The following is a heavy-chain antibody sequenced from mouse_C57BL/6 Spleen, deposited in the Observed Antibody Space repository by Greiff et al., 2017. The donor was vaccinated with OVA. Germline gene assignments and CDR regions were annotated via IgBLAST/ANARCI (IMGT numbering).Heavy chain of an antibody. CDR2: IWSGGST. Sequence: QVQLQQSGPGLVQPSQSLSITCTVSGFSLTSYGVHWVRQSPGKGLEWLGVIWSGGSTDYNAAFISRLSISKDNSKSQVFFKMNSLQADDTAIYYCARATMVKKVYVDYWGQGTTLTVSS. J-gene: IGHJ2*01. D-gene: IGHD2-1*01. CDR1: GFSLTSYG. V-gene: IGHV2-2*01. CDR3: ARATMVKKVYVDY.